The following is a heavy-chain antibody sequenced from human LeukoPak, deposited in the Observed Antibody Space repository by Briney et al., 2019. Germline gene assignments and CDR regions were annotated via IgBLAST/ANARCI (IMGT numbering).Heavy chain of an antibody. V-gene: IGHV1-69*05. CDR2: FIPIFGTA. J-gene: IGHJ4*02. CDR3: ARTPRYCSSTSCSEDY. D-gene: IGHD2-2*01. CDR1: GGTFSSYA. Sequence: SVKVSCKASGGTFSSYAISWVRQAPGQGLEWMGGFIPIFGTANYAQKFQGRVTITTDESTSTAYMELSSLRSEDTAVYYCARTPRYCSSTSCSEDYWGQGTLVTVSS.